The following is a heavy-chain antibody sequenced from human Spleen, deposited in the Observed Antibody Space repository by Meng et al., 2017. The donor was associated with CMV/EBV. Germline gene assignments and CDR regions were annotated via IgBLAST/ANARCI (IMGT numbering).Heavy chain of an antibody. Sequence: SETLSLTCAAHGGTFSSYYWSWIRQSPGNGLEWIGEINYSGRPNYNPSLQRRVSISIDSSKNQFSLKVNSVTAADTAVYYCARVEGGGWFDPWGQGTLVTVSS. CDR1: GGTFSSYY. D-gene: IGHD2-15*01. CDR2: INYSGRP. J-gene: IGHJ5*02. V-gene: IGHV4-34*01. CDR3: ARVEGGGWFDP.